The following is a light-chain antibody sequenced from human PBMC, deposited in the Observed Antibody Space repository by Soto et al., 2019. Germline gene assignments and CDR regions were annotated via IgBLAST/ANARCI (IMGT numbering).Light chain of an antibody. CDR2: KLS. V-gene: IGKV1-5*03. J-gene: IGKJ1*01. CDR1: QSIRSW. Sequence: DIQMTQSPSTLSASVGDRVTSTCRASQSIRSWLAWYQQKPGKAPKILIHKLSSLRSGVPSRFSGSGSGPEVTLTITSLPPDDFETDFCEQYYSYPWTFGQGTKVQTK. CDR3: EQYYSYPWT.